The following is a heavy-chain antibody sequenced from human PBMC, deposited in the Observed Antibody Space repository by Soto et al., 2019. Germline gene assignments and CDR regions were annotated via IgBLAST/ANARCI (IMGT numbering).Heavy chain of an antibody. CDR1: GYTFTSYG. J-gene: IGHJ6*02. CDR2: ISAYTVNT. Sequence: QVQLVQSGAEVKKPGASVKVSCKASGYTFTSYGISWVRQAPGPGLEWMGWISAYTVNTNYAQQLQGRVTITTDTSKSTASMELRSLRSDDTAVYCCARDEITMRVVVTSPQEPNYYYYDIDGWGQGTTVTVSS. D-gene: IGHD3-22*01. CDR3: ARDEITMRVVVTSPQEPNYYYYDIDG. V-gene: IGHV1-18*01.